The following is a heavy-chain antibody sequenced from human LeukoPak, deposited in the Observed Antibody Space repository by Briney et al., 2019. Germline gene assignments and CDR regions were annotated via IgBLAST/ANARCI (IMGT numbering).Heavy chain of an antibody. CDR1: GGSISSSGCY. D-gene: IGHD3-22*01. V-gene: IGHV4-39*07. CDR3: ARDYYDSSGYYDSEPYNWFDP. CDR2: MYYSGNT. Sequence: KPSETLSLTCTISGGSISSSGCYWGWIRQPPGKGLEWIGSMYYSGNTYYNPSLKSRVTISVDTSKNQFSLKLSSVTAADTAVYYCARDYYDSSGYYDSEPYNWFDPWGQGTLVTVSS. J-gene: IGHJ5*02.